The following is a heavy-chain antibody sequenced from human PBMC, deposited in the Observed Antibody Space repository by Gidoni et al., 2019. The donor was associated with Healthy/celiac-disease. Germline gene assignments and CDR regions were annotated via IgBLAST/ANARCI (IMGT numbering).Heavy chain of an antibody. V-gene: IGHV3-30*04. CDR3: AREAEEWYFQH. CDR1: GFTFSSYA. J-gene: IGHJ1*01. CDR2: ISYDGSNK. Sequence: RSLRLSCAASGFTFSSYAMHWVRQAPGKGLEWVAVISYDGSNKYYADSVKGRFTISRDNSKNTLYLQMNSLRAEDTAVYYCAREAEEWYFQHWGQGTLVTVSS. D-gene: IGHD2-8*01.